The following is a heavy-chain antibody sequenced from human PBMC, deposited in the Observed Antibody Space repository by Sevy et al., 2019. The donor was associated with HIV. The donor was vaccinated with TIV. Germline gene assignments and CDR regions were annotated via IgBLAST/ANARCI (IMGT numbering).Heavy chain of an antibody. D-gene: IGHD3-3*01. CDR1: GFTFSSYG. CDR2: ISYDGSNK. J-gene: IGHJ6*02. V-gene: IGHV3-30*18. CDR3: AKDLDEDGFGSGYYTPGYYGMDV. Sequence: GGSLRLSCAASGFTFSSYGMHWVRQAPGKGLEWVAVISYDGSNKYYADSVKGRFTISRDNSKNTLYLQMNSLRAEDTAVYYCAKDLDEDGFGSGYYTPGYYGMDVWGQGTTVTVSS.